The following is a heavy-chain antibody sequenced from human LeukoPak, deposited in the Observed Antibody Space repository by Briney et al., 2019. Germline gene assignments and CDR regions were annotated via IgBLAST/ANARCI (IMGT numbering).Heavy chain of an antibody. CDR2: IWYDGSNK. V-gene: IGHV3-33*06. Sequence: GSLRLSCAASGFTFSSYGMHWVRQAPGKGLEWVAVIWYDGSNKYYADSVKGRFTISRDNSKNTLYLQMNSLRAEDTAVYYCAKDLVSGDSGSYFGFYYFDYWGQGTLVTVSS. J-gene: IGHJ4*02. CDR3: AKDLVSGDSGSYFGFYYFDY. CDR1: GFTFSSYG. D-gene: IGHD1-26*01.